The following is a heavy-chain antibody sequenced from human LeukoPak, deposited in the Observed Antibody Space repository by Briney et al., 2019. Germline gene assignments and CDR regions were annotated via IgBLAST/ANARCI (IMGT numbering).Heavy chain of an antibody. D-gene: IGHD1/OR15-1a*01. CDR3: AFSPLGNNYGNAY. Sequence: GGSLSLSCAASGFTFGSYGINCVRQAPGKGLEWVSTLSAGGETAYYADSVKGRFTIYRDNPQNTLYLQMNSLRGDDTALYYCAFSPLGNNYGNAYLGQGSLVTVSS. CDR2: LSAGGETA. CDR1: GFTFGSYG. J-gene: IGHJ4*02. V-gene: IGHV3-23*01.